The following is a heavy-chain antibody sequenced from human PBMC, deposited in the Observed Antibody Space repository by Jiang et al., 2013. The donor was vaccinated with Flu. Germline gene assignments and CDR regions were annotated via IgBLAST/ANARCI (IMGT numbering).Heavy chain of an antibody. Sequence: GAEVKKPGASVKVSCKASGYTFTSYGISWVRQAPGQGLEWMGWISAYNGNTNYAQKLQGRVTMTTDTSTSTAYMELRSLRSDDTAVYYCARDSQARNGSGYQTINWFDPWGQGTLVTVSS. D-gene: IGHD5-12*01. V-gene: IGHV1-18*04. CDR3: ARDSQARNGSGYQTINWFDP. CDR1: GYTFTSYG. J-gene: IGHJ5*02. CDR2: ISAYNGNT.